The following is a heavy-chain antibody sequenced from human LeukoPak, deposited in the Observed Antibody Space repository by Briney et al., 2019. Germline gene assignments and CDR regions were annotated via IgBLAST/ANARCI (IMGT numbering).Heavy chain of an antibody. D-gene: IGHD6-13*01. Sequence: GASVKVSCKASGYTFTGYYMHWVRQAPGQGLEWMGRINPNSGGTNYAQKFQGRVTMTRDTSISTAYMELSRLRSDDTAVYYCARDASIEAAGISTFDIWGQGTMVTVSS. J-gene: IGHJ3*02. CDR3: ARDASIEAAGISTFDI. CDR2: INPNSGGT. CDR1: GYTFTGYY. V-gene: IGHV1-2*06.